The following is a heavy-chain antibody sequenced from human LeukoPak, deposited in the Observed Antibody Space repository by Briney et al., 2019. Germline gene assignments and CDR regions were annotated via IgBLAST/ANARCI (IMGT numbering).Heavy chain of an antibody. CDR3: ARDRVVSLYQSNYYDSSGYTDY. CDR2: IYYSGST. J-gene: IGHJ4*02. CDR1: GGSISSSSYY. D-gene: IGHD3-22*01. Sequence: SETLSLTCTASGGSISSSSYYWGWIRQPPGKGLEWIGSIYYSGSTYYNPSLKSRVTISVDTSKNQFSLKLSSVTAADTAVYYCARDRVVSLYQSNYYDSSGYTDYWGQGTLVTVSS. V-gene: IGHV4-39*07.